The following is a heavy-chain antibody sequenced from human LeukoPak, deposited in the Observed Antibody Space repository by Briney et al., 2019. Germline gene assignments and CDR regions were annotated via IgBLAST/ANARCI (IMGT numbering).Heavy chain of an antibody. Sequence: PGGSLRLSCAASGFTVSSNYMSWVRQAPGKGLEWVSVIYSGGSTYYADSVKGRFTISRDNSKNTLYLQMNSLRAEDTAVYYCARVVVVPAAPGGYWFDPWGQGTLVTVSS. CDR1: GFTVSSNY. J-gene: IGHJ5*02. V-gene: IGHV3-53*01. D-gene: IGHD2-2*01. CDR3: ARVVVVPAAPGGYWFDP. CDR2: IYSGGST.